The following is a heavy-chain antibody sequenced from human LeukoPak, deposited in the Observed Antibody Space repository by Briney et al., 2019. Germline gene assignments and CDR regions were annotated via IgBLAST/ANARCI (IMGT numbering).Heavy chain of an antibody. J-gene: IGHJ5*02. V-gene: IGHV1-69*04. CDR2: IIPFLGIA. D-gene: IGHD3-22*01. CDR3: ARETNYYDSSGYYPS. Sequence: SVKVSCKASGGTFSSYAISWVRQAPGQGLEWMGRIIPFLGIANYAQKFQGRVTITADKSTSTAYMELSSLRSEDTAVYYCARETNYYDSSGYYPSWGQGTLVTVSS. CDR1: GGTFSSYA.